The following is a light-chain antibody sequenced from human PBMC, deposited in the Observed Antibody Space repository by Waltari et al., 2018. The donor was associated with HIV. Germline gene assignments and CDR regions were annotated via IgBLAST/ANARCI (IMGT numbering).Light chain of an antibody. J-gene: IGLJ2*01. Sequence: QSVLTQPPSASGTPGQRVTISCSGNSSNIGYNYVSWYQQLPGAAPKLFIYANDRRPSGVPDRFSDSKSGTSASLAISGLRSEDQGDYYCATWDDSLNGRLFGGGTKLTVL. CDR3: ATWDDSLNGRL. V-gene: IGLV1-47*01. CDR2: AND. CDR1: SSNIGYNY.